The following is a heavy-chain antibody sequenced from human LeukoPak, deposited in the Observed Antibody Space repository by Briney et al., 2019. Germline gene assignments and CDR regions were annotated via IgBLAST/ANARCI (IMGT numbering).Heavy chain of an antibody. CDR3: VRDPILGYPDYFDS. Sequence: GGSLRLSCAASGFTFNSYAMSWVRQAPGKGLEWVSTISGSGRSTYYANSVRGRFTVSRDNSKNTVYLQMNSLRVEDTAVYYCVRDPILGYPDYFDSWGQGTLVTVSS. CDR2: ISGSGRST. J-gene: IGHJ4*02. CDR1: GFTFNSYA. V-gene: IGHV3-23*01. D-gene: IGHD2-15*01.